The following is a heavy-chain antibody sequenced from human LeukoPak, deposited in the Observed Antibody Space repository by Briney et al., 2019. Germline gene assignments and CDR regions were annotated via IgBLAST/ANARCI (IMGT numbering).Heavy chain of an antibody. CDR2: IVVGSGNT. V-gene: IGHV1-58*01. Sequence: GTSVKVSCKASGFTFTSSAVQWVRQARGQRLEWIGWIVVGSGNTNYAQKFQGRVTITRDTSASTAYMELNSLRSEDTAVYYCARDTFGTSRPIEYWGQGTLVTVSS. CDR3: ARDTFGTSRPIEY. D-gene: IGHD2/OR15-2a*01. J-gene: IGHJ4*02. CDR1: GFTFTSSA.